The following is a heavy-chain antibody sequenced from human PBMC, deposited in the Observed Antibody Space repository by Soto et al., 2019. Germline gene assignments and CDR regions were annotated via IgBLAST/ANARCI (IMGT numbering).Heavy chain of an antibody. CDR3: AHRHSSSSGLDV. J-gene: IGHJ6*02. V-gene: IGHV2-5*02. CDR2: IYWDDVK. D-gene: IGHD6-13*01. Sequence: SGPTLVNPTQTLTLTCAVSGSSLSTSGVGVGWIRQPPGKALEWLALIYWDDVKLYSPSLKSRLTITKDTSKNQVVLTMTSMDPVDTATYYCAHRHSSSSGLDVWGQGTTVTVSS. CDR1: GSSLSTSGVG.